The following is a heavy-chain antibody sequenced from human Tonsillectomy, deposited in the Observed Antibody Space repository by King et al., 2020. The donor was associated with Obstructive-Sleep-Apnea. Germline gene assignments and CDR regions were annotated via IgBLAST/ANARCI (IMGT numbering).Heavy chain of an antibody. CDR2: IGTAGDT. CDR1: GFTFSSYD. D-gene: IGHD3-10*01. J-gene: IGHJ6*02. CDR3: ARGSRGVPRLNNYYYYGMDV. V-gene: IGHV3-13*01. Sequence: VQLVESGGGLVQPGGSLRLSCAASGFTFSSYDIHWVRQATGKGLEWVSAIGTAGDTYYPGSVKGRFTISRENAKNSLYLQMNSLRAGDTAVYYCARGSRGVPRLNNYYYYGMDVWGQGTTVTVSS.